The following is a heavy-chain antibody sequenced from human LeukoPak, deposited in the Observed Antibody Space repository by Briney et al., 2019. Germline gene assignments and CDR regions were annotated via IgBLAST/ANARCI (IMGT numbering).Heavy chain of an antibody. D-gene: IGHD6-13*01. Sequence: GGSLRLSCAASGFTFSSYSMNWVRQAPGKGLEWVSSISISSNYIYYPDSLKGRFTISRDNAKNSLYLQMNSLRAEDTAVYYCAVLAAAVHDAFDIWGQGTMVTVSS. CDR2: ISISSNYI. J-gene: IGHJ3*02. V-gene: IGHV3-21*01. CDR1: GFTFSSYS. CDR3: AVLAAAVHDAFDI.